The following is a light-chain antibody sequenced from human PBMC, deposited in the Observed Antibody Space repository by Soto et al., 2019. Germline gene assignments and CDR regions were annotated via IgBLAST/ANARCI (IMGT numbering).Light chain of an antibody. CDR3: QQANSFPWT. J-gene: IGKJ1*01. CDR2: AAS. V-gene: IGKV1-39*01. Sequence: DIQMTQSPSSLSASVGDRVTITCRASQSISSSLNWYQQKPGKAPKLLIYAASSLQSGVPSRFSGSGSGTDFTLTITYLQPEDFATYYCQQANSFPWTSGQGTKVDIK. CDR1: QSISSS.